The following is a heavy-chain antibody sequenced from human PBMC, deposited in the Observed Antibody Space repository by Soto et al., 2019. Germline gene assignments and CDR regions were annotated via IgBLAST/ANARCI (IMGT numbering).Heavy chain of an antibody. CDR3: AREIVAYCGGDCSNPYYFDY. J-gene: IGHJ4*02. D-gene: IGHD2-21*02. CDR2: TYYRSKWYN. Sequence: SQTLSLTCAISGGSVSSNSAAWNWIRQSPSRGLEWLGRTYYRSKWYNDYAVSVKSRITINPDTSKNQFSLQLNSVTPEDTAVYYCAREIVAYCGGDCSNPYYFDYWGQGTLVTVSS. CDR1: GGSVSSNSAA. V-gene: IGHV6-1*01.